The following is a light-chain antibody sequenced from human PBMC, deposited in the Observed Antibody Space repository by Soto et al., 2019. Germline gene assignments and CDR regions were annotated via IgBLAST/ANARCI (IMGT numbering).Light chain of an antibody. Sequence: DIQMTQSPSTLSATAGDRVTITCRASQSISSWLAWYQQKPGEAPKLLIYKASSLESGVPSRFSGSGSGTEFTLTISSLQPDDFATYYCQQYNSYWTFGQGTKVDI. CDR3: QQYNSYWT. V-gene: IGKV1-5*03. CDR1: QSISSW. CDR2: KAS. J-gene: IGKJ1*01.